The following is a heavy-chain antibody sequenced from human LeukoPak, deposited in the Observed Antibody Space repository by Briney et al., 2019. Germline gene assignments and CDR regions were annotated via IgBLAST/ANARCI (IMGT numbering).Heavy chain of an antibody. V-gene: IGHV3-48*01. Sequence: GGSLRLSCAASGLTFGSYWMHWVRQAPGKGLEWVSYISSSSSTIYYADSVKGRFTISRDNAKNSLSLQMNSLRAEDTAVYYCAREVAGFDYWGQGTLVTVSS. CDR3: AREVAGFDY. CDR2: ISSSSSTI. J-gene: IGHJ4*02. D-gene: IGHD6-19*01. CDR1: GLTFGSYW.